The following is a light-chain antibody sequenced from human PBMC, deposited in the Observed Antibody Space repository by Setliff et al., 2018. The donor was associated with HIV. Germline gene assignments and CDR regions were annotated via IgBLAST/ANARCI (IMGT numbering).Light chain of an antibody. Sequence: QSVLTQPASVSRSPGQSITISRTGTSGDVGNYNLVSWYQHHPGKAPKLLIYAVTKRPSGGSNRFSGSKSGNTAALTISGLQAEDEGAYFCCSFARGRPYVFGTGTKVT. CDR3: CSFARGRPYV. CDR2: AVT. V-gene: IGLV2-23*02. CDR1: SGDVGNYNL. J-gene: IGLJ1*01.